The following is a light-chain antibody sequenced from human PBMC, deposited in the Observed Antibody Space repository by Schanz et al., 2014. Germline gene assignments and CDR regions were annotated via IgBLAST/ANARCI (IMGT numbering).Light chain of an antibody. V-gene: IGKV3-11*01. Sequence: VMTQSPATLSVSPGESATLSCRASQSVSSNLAWYQQKPGQAPRLLIYGASRRAPGIPDRFSGSGSGTDFTLTISSLEPEDFAVYYCQQRSNWPLTFGGGTKVEIK. CDR1: QSVSSN. CDR2: GAS. CDR3: QQRSNWPLT. J-gene: IGKJ4*01.